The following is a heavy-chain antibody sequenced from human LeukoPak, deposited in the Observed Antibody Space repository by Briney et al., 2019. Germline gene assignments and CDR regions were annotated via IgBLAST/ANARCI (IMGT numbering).Heavy chain of an antibody. J-gene: IGHJ6*03. CDR2: TYYRSKWYN. D-gene: IGHD6-19*01. V-gene: IGHV6-1*01. Sequence: SQTLSLTCAISGDSVSSNSAAWNWIRQSPSRGLEWLGRTYYRSKWYNDYAVSVKSRITINPDTSKNQFSLQLNSVTPEDTAVYYCARETPCKQWLVWPYYYYYYMDVWGKGTTVTISS. CDR1: GDSVSSNSAA. CDR3: ARETPCKQWLVWPYYYYYYMDV.